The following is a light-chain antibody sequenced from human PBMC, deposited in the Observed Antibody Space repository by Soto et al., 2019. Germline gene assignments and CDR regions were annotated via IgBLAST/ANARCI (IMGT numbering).Light chain of an antibody. J-gene: IGLJ3*02. Sequence: QSALTQPASVSGSPGQSITISCTGTSSDVGGYNFVSWYQHHPGKAPKLMISGVTNRPSGISDRFSGSKSGNTASLTISGLQADDEADYYCSSYTSSSTRVFGGGTKLTVL. CDR1: SSDVGGYNF. CDR3: SSYTSSSTRV. V-gene: IGLV2-14*01. CDR2: GVT.